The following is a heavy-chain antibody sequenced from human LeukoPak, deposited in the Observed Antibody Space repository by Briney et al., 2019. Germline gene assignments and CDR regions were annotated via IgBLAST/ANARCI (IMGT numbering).Heavy chain of an antibody. CDR2: ISGSGGST. CDR3: ARLSPLQSYLTHYFDY. J-gene: IGHJ4*02. Sequence: GGSLRLSCAASGFTFSSYAMSWVRQAPGKGLEWVSAISGSGGSTYYADSVKGRFTISRDNSKNTLYLQMNSLRAEDTAVYYCARLSPLQSYLTHYFDYWGQGTLVTVSS. V-gene: IGHV3-23*01. CDR1: GFTFSSYA. D-gene: IGHD1-26*01.